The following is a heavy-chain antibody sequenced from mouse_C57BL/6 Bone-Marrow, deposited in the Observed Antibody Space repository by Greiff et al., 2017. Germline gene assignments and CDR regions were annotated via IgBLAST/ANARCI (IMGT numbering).Heavy chain of an antibody. CDR1: GYTFTSYW. CDR3: ARPLDY. J-gene: IGHJ2*01. CDR2: IHPNRGST. V-gene: IGHV1-64*01. Sequence: QVQLQQPGAELVKPGASVKLSCKASGYTFTSYWMPWVKQRPGQGLEWIGMIHPNRGSTNYNEKFTSKATLTVDKYSRTAYMQLSSLTSEDSAVYYCARPLDYWGQGTTLTVSS.